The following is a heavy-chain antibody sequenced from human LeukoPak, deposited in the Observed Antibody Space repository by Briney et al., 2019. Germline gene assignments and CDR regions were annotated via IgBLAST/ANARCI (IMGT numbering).Heavy chain of an antibody. V-gene: IGHV4-34*01. J-gene: IGHJ4*02. CDR1: GGSFSGYY. CDR2: INQSGST. D-gene: IGHD4-17*01. CDR3: AKARHYGDYVSSFDY. Sequence: SETLSLTCAVYGGSFSGYYWNWIRQPPGKGLEWIGEINQSGSTNYNPSLKSRVTISVDTSKNHFSLKLNSVTAADTAVYYCAKARHYGDYVSSFDYRGQGTLLTVSS.